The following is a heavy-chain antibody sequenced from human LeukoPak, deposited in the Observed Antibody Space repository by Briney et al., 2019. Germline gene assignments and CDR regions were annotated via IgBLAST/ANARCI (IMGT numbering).Heavy chain of an antibody. J-gene: IGHJ4*02. CDR1: GFTFSSYW. CDR3: ARAYCSGGSCHKYGARY. V-gene: IGHV3-21*01. D-gene: IGHD2-15*01. CDR2: ISSSSSYI. Sequence: PGGSLRLSCATSGFTFSSYWMHWVRQAPGKGLEWVSSISSSSSYIYYADSVKGRFTISRDNAKNSLYLQMNSLRAGDTAVYYCARAYCSGGSCHKYGARYWGQGTLVTVSS.